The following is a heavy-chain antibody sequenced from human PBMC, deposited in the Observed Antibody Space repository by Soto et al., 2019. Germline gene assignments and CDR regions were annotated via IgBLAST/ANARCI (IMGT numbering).Heavy chain of an antibody. Sequence: EVQLFESGGGLVQPGGSLRLSCGASGFTFSSYAMSWVRQAPGKGLEWVSSINHSGGTTYYADSVKGRFTISRDNSRNPLFLQMDSLRAEDTAVYYCADYRAAAGFYFDQWGQGTLVTVSS. D-gene: IGHD6-13*01. V-gene: IGHV3-23*01. CDR2: INHSGGTT. CDR3: ADYRAAAGFYFDQ. J-gene: IGHJ4*02. CDR1: GFTFSSYA.